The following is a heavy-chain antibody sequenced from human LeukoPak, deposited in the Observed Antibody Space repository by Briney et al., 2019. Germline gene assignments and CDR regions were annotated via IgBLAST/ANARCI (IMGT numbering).Heavy chain of an antibody. CDR3: ARDGTTAVRTVYMDV. V-gene: IGHV3-48*03. Sequence: PGGSLRLSCAASGFTFSIYEVIWLRAAPGKTLEWLSHISDSGSTIHSAASVKGRLTISRDHSPNSLYPQMSSLRADDTAFHYCARDGTTAVRTVYMDVWGKGTTVTISS. CDR1: GFTFSIYE. J-gene: IGHJ6*03. CDR2: ISDSGSTI. D-gene: IGHD6-13*01.